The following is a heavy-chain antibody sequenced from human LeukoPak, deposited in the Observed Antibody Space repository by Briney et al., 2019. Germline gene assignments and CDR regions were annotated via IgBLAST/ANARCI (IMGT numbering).Heavy chain of an antibody. J-gene: IGHJ4*02. D-gene: IGHD6-13*01. CDR3: ARDRWFRYSSSRAFDY. V-gene: IGHV1-8*03. CDR1: GYTFTSYD. Sequence: GASVKVSCKASGYTFTSYDINWVRQATGQGLEWMGWMNPNSGNTGYAQKFQGRVTITRNTSISTAYMELSSLRSEDTAVYYCARDRWFRYSSSRAFDYWGQGTLVTVSS. CDR2: MNPNSGNT.